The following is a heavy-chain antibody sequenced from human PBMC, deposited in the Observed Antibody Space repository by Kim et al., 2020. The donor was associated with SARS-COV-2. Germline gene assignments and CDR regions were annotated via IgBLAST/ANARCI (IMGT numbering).Heavy chain of an antibody. V-gene: IGHV3-53*01. J-gene: IGHJ4*02. CDR3: ARVGGRSSWYEPAY. Sequence: GGSLRLSCAASGFTVSSNYMSWVRQAPGKGLEWVSVIYSGGSTYYADSVKGRFTISRDNSKNTLYLQMNSLRAEDTAVYYCARVGGRSSWYEPAYWGQGTLVTVSS. CDR2: IYSGGST. D-gene: IGHD6-13*01. CDR1: GFTVSSNY.